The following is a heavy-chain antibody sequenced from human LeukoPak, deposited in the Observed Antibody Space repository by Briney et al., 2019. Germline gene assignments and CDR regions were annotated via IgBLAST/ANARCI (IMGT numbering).Heavy chain of an antibody. V-gene: IGHV4-34*01. Sequence: PSETLSLTCAVYGGSFSGYYWSWIRQPPGKGLEWIGEINHSGSTNYNPSLKSRVTISVDTSKNQFSLKLSSVTAADTAVYYCARGLRYYYGSGGPTDWGQGTLVTVSS. CDR3: ARGLRYYYGSGGPTD. CDR2: INHSGST. CDR1: GGSFSGYY. J-gene: IGHJ4*02. D-gene: IGHD3-10*01.